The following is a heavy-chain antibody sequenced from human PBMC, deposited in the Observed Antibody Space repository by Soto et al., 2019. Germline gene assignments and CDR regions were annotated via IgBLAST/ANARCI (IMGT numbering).Heavy chain of an antibody. Sequence: QVQLVESGGGVVQPGRSLRLSCAASGFTFSSYGMHWVRQAPGKGLEWVAAISYDGSNKYYADSVKGRFTISRDNSKNKMYLQMNSLRDEDTAVYYCAKASDYCGNGPSDYWGQGTLVTVSS. CDR2: ISYDGSNK. D-gene: IGHD4-17*01. J-gene: IGHJ4*02. V-gene: IGHV3-30*18. CDR3: AKASDYCGNGPSDY. CDR1: GFTFSSYG.